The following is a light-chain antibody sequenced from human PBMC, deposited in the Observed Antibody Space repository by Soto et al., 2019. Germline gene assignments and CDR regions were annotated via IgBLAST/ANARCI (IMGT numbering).Light chain of an antibody. CDR3: QQYADWPRT. CDR1: QSVSSD. Sequence: EIVLTQSPATLSVSPGEGATLSCRASQSVSSDLAWYQHRPGQAPRLLISGPSTRATDIPDRFRGSGSGTVFTLTISSLQSEDFAVYYCQQYADWPRTFGQGTKVEIK. V-gene: IGKV3D-15*01. J-gene: IGKJ1*01. CDR2: GPS.